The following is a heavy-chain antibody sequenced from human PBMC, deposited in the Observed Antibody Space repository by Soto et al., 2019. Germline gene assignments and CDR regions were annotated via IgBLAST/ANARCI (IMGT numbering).Heavy chain of an antibody. CDR2: IIPIFGTA. CDR1: GGTLSSYA. CDR3: ATQNGYNIASSGTRVPFDY. V-gene: IGHV1-69*12. J-gene: IGHJ4*02. Sequence: QVQLVQSGAEVKKPGSSVKVSCKASGGTLSSYAISWVRQAPGQGLEWVGGIIPIFGTANYAQKFQGRVTVTADESTSTAYMELSSLRSEDTAVYYCATQNGYNIASSGTRVPFDYWGQGTLVTVSS. D-gene: IGHD6-13*01.